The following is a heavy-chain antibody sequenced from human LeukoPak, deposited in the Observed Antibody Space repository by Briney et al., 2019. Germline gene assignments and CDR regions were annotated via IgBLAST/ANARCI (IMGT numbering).Heavy chain of an antibody. V-gene: IGHV3-9*01. CDR1: GFTFDDYA. CDR3: ARELDLLVGAIIDY. J-gene: IGHJ4*02. Sequence: PGGSLRLSCAASGFTFDDYAMHWVRQAPGKGLEWVSGISWNSGSIGYADSVKGRFTISRDNAKNSLYLQMNSLRAEDTAVYYCARELDLLVGAIIDYWGQGTLVTVSS. D-gene: IGHD1-26*01. CDR2: ISWNSGSI.